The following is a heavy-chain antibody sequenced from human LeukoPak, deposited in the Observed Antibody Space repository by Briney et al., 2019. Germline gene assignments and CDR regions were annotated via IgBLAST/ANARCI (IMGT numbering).Heavy chain of an antibody. CDR2: ISHKGENT. J-gene: IGHJ4*02. D-gene: IGHD1-7*01. V-gene: IGHV3-23*01. Sequence: GGSLRLYCAASGFIFSSYAMTWVRQAPGKGLEWVSSISHKGENTYYADSVKGRFTISRDNSRNTLYLQMNSLRAEDTAVYYCATQLHPRFYFDYWGQGTLVTVSS. CDR1: GFIFSSYA. CDR3: ATQLHPRFYFDY.